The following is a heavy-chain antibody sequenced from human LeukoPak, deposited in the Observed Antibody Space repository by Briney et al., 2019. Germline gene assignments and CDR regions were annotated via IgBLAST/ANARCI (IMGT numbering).Heavy chain of an antibody. CDR1: GGSISSYY. Sequence: SETLSLTCTVSGGSISSYYWSWIRQPPGKGLEWIGYIYYSGSTNYNPSLKSRVTISVDTSKNQFSLKLSSVTAADTAVYYCARSRADDSGDPGVFDYWGQGTLVTVSS. D-gene: IGHD4-17*01. J-gene: IGHJ4*02. V-gene: IGHV4-59*01. CDR2: IYYSGST. CDR3: ARSRADDSGDPGVFDY.